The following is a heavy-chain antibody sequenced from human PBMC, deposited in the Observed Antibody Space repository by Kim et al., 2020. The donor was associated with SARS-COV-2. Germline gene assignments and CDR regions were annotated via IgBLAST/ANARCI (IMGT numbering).Heavy chain of an antibody. Sequence: SETLSLTCTVSGGSISSYYWSWIRQPAGKGLEWIGRIYTSGSTNYNPSLKSRVTMSVDTSKNQFSLKLSSVTAADTAVYYCARDGPLVGGGSCRACLSWFDPWGQGTLVTVSS. V-gene: IGHV4-4*07. CDR2: IYTSGST. J-gene: IGHJ5*02. CDR1: GGSISSYY. CDR3: ARDGPLVGGGSCRACLSWFDP. D-gene: IGHD2-15*01.